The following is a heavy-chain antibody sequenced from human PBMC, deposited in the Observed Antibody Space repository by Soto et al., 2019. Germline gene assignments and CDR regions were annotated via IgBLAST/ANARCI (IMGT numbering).Heavy chain of an antibody. J-gene: IGHJ4*02. V-gene: IGHV3-30*03. CDR2: ISYDGSNK. CDR3: ATKWEVGY. CDR1: GFTFSSYG. D-gene: IGHD1-26*01. Sequence: QVQLVESGGGVVQPGRSLRLSCAASGFTFSSYGMHWVRQAPGKGLEWVAVISYDGSNKYYADSVKGRFTISRDNSKNTVYLQMNSLRAEDTAVYYCATKWEVGYWGQGTLVTVSS.